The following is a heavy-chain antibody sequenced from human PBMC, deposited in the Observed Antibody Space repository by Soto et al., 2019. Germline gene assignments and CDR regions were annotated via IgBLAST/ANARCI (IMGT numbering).Heavy chain of an antibody. V-gene: IGHV3-21*01. J-gene: IGHJ4*02. Sequence: EVQMVESGGGLVKPGGSLRLSCAASGFTFSRYSMNWVRQAPGKGLEWLSSIDSSSAYIYYADSVQGRFTISRDNAKNSLYLQMNSLRSEDTAVYYCAGGNGRDFDYWGQGTLVTVSS. D-gene: IGHD1-26*01. CDR3: AGGNGRDFDY. CDR2: IDSSSAYI. CDR1: GFTFSRYS.